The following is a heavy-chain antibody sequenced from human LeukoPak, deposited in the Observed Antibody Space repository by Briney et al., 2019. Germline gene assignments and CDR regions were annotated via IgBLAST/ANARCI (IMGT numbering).Heavy chain of an antibody. V-gene: IGHV5-51*01. D-gene: IGHD6-19*01. Sequence: GESLQISCKGSGYSFTSYWIGWVRQLPGKGLEWMGIIYPGDSDTRYSPSFQGQVTISADKSISTAYLQWSSLKASDTAMYYRARQVRDSSLIDYWGQGTLVTVSS. J-gene: IGHJ4*02. CDR2: IYPGDSDT. CDR3: ARQVRDSSLIDY. CDR1: GYSFTSYW.